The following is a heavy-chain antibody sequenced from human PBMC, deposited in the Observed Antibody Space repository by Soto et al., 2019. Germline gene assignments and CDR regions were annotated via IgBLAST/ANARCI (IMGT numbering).Heavy chain of an antibody. CDR3: ARLQYTVVTPIDM. D-gene: IGHD2-21*02. Sequence: SETLSLTCTVPSGSIRTSYWTWIRQFPGKRLEWIAHIHNSGNTNSNPSLKSRVTISMDTSKNQISLRLTSVAAAHTAMYYCARLQYTVVTPIDMWGQGTMVTVSS. CDR2: IHNSGNT. CDR1: SGSIRTSY. V-gene: IGHV4-59*01. J-gene: IGHJ3*02.